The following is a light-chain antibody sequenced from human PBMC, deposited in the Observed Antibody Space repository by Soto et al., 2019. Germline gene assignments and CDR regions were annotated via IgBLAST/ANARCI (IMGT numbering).Light chain of an antibody. CDR1: SSNIGRNY. CDR3: AAWDDTLRGV. CDR2: SNS. V-gene: IGLV1-47*02. J-gene: IGLJ3*02. Sequence: QSALTQPPSASGTPGQKVTISCSGSSSNIGRNYVSWYQQLPGTAPKLLIYSNSQRPSGVPDRFSGSKSGTSASLAISELRSEDEADYYCAAWDDTLRGVFGGGTQLTVL.